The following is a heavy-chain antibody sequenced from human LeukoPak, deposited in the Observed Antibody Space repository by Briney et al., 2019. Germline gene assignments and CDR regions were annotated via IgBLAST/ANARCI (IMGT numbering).Heavy chain of an antibody. CDR2: ISYDGSNK. CDR1: GFTFSSYA. D-gene: IGHD2-21*02. Sequence: PGGSLRLSCAASGFTFSSYAMHWVRQAPGKGLEWVAVISYDGSNKYYAESVKGRFTISRDNSKNTLYLQMNSLRAEDTAAYYCARDGLRYCGGDCHIDYWGQGTLVTVSS. V-gene: IGHV3-30-3*01. CDR3: ARDGLRYCGGDCHIDY. J-gene: IGHJ4*02.